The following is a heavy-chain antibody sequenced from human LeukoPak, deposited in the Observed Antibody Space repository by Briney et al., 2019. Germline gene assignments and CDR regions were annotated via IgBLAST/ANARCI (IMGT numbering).Heavy chain of an antibody. CDR3: ARGTAGYHSSYFDY. V-gene: IGHV3-74*01. J-gene: IGHJ4*02. Sequence: TGGSLRLSCVASGFPFSSYWMTWVRQAPGKGLEWVSRINSDGSATAYADSVKGRFTISRDNAENTLYLQMNSLRAEDTAVYYCARGTAGYHSSYFDYWGQGALVTVSS. CDR1: GFPFSSYW. CDR2: INSDGSAT. D-gene: IGHD3-16*02.